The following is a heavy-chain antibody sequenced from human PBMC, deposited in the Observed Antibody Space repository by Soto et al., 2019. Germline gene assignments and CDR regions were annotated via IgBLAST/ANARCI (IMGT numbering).Heavy chain of an antibody. CDR3: ARGDYGGNSFYYFDY. J-gene: IGHJ4*02. CDR2: IYYSGST. V-gene: IGHV4-61*01. CDR1: GGSVSSGSNY. D-gene: IGHD4-17*01. Sequence: SETLSLTCTVSGGSVSSGSNYWSWIRQSPGRGLEWIGYIYYSGSTNYNPSLKSRVTISVDTSKNQFSLKLSSVTAADTAVYYCARGDYGGNSFYYFDYWGQGTLVTVSS.